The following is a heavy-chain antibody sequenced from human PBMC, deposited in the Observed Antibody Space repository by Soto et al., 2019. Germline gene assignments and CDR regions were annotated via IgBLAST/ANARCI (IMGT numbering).Heavy chain of an antibody. Sequence: QVQLQQSGPGLVKASQTLSLTCAISGESVSSNNVAWNWIRQSPSRGLEWLGRTYYRSRWYDAYAVSVQSRITIKPDTSKNQFSLHLSSVTPEDTAVYYCARGYDFWSGLPFDHWGQGTLVTVSS. CDR3: ARGYDFWSGLPFDH. CDR2: TYYRSRWYD. J-gene: IGHJ4*02. D-gene: IGHD3-3*01. V-gene: IGHV6-1*01. CDR1: GESVSSNNVA.